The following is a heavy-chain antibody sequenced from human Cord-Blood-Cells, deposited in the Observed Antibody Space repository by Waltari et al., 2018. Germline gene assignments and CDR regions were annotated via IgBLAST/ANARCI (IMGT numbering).Heavy chain of an antibody. CDR3: ARVIAVAGVAFDI. Sequence: QVQLQASGPGLGKPAGTLSLTCPVPGGPLSRSNWWSWVRQPPGKGLEWIGEIYHSGSTNYNPSLKSRVTISVDKSKNQFSLKLSSVTAADTAVYYCARVIAVAGVAFDIWGQGTMVTVSS. D-gene: IGHD6-19*01. CDR1: GGPLSRSNW. CDR2: IYHSGST. V-gene: IGHV4-4*02. J-gene: IGHJ3*02.